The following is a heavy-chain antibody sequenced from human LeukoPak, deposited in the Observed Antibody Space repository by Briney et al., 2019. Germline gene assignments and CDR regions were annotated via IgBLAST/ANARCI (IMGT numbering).Heavy chain of an antibody. CDR1: GFTFSSYA. CDR2: ISSSSSYI. Sequence: PGGSLRLSCAASGFTFSSYAMSWVRQAPGKGLEWVSSISSSSSYIYYADSVKGRFTISRDNAKNSLYLQMNSLRAEDTAVYYCARAYGDYVIHYYYMDVWGKGTTVTVSS. J-gene: IGHJ6*03. CDR3: ARAYGDYVIHYYYMDV. V-gene: IGHV3-21*01. D-gene: IGHD4-17*01.